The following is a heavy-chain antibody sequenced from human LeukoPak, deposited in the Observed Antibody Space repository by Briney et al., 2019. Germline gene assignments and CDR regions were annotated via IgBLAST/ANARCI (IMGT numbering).Heavy chain of an antibody. CDR3: ARDLAYYGMDV. CDR2: ISSSSSYI. J-gene: IGHJ6*02. Sequence: GGSLRLSCAASGFTFSSYSMNWVRQAPGKGLEWVSSISSSSSYIYYADSVKGRFTISRDNAKNSLYLRMNSLRAEDTAVYYCARDLAYYGMDVWAQGPTVTVSS. CDR1: GFTFSSYS. V-gene: IGHV3-21*01.